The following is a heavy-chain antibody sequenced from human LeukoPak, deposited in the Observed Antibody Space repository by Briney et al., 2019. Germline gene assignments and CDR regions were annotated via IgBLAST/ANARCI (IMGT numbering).Heavy chain of an antibody. Sequence: HPGGSLRLSCAASGFTFSSYGMHWVRQAPGKGLEWVAVIWYDGSNKYYADSVKGRFTISRDNSKNTLYLQMNSLRAEDTAVYYCARGGYYGFWGGYVWGSYRYPTTSYFDYWGQGTLVTVSS. CDR2: IWYDGSNK. CDR1: GFTFSSYG. J-gene: IGHJ4*02. V-gene: IGHV3-33*01. CDR3: ARGGYYGFWGGYVWGSYRYPTTSYFDY. D-gene: IGHD3-16*02.